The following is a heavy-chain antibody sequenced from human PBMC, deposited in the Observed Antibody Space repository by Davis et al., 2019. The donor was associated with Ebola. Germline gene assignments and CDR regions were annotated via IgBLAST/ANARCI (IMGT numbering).Heavy chain of an antibody. V-gene: IGHV3-30*18. CDR3: AKTWHASAYYDFWSGYVHHGMDV. J-gene: IGHJ6*02. CDR2: ISYDGSNT. Sequence: PGGFLRPPCAALGFTSSSYGMHWDRQAPGKGLEWVAVISYDGSNTYYADSVKGRFTISRDNSKNTLYLQMNSLTAEDTAVYYCAKTWHASAYYDFWSGYVHHGMDVWGQGTTVTVSS. D-gene: IGHD3-3*01. CDR1: GFTSSSYG.